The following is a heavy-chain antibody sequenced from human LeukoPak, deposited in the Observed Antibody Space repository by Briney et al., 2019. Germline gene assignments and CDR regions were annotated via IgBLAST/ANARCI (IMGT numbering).Heavy chain of an antibody. CDR2: INPSGGST. J-gene: IGHJ4*02. V-gene: IGHV1-46*01. Sequence: ASVKVSCKASGYTFTSYYMHWVRQAPGQGLEWMGIINPSGGSTSYAQKFQGRVTMTRDTSTSTVYMELSSLRSEDTAVYYCARDPGYGAIAVQVPYWGQGTLVTVSS. D-gene: IGHD6-19*01. CDR3: ARDPGYGAIAVQVPY. CDR1: GYTFTSYY.